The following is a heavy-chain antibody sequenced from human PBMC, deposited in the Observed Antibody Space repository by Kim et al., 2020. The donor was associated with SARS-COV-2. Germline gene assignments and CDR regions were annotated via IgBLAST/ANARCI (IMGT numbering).Heavy chain of an antibody. V-gene: IGHV1-69*10. D-gene: IGHD1-1*01. CDR1: GGTFITYS. Sequence: SVKVSCKASGGTFITYSIIWVRQVPGQGLGWMGAIIPILGTTTYAQNFQGRVTMTADISSSTVYIEVSSLRSDDTAVYYCARLDGSREHYFGMDVWGQG. J-gene: IGHJ6*02. CDR2: IIPILGTT. CDR3: ARLDGSREHYFGMDV.